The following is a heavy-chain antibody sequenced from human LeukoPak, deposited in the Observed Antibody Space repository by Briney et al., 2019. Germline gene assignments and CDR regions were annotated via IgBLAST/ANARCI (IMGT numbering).Heavy chain of an antibody. V-gene: IGHV3-30*01. Sequence: GGSLRLSCAASGFTFSTYAMHWVRQAPGKGLEWEAVISYDGSSQYYADSVKGRFTISRDNSKNTMYLQMNSLRAEDTAVYYCARDRDCSSTSCYNAFDIWGQGTMVTVSS. CDR1: GFTFSTYA. CDR2: ISYDGSSQ. D-gene: IGHD2-2*02. CDR3: ARDRDCSSTSCYNAFDI. J-gene: IGHJ3*02.